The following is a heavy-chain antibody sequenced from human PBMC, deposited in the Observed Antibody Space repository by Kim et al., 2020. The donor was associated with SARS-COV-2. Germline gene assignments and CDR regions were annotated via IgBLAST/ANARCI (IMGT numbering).Heavy chain of an antibody. Sequence: GGSLRLSCAAYGFSFGIYAMSWVRQAPGKGLEWVSTIGGLDGGIFHADSVKGRFTISRDNSKNTLYLQMTNLKTEDTATYYCARRPGTAAAGTAHFDPWGQGTRVTVSS. CDR3: ARRPGTAAAGTAHFDP. J-gene: IGHJ5*02. CDR1: GFSFGIYA. CDR2: IGGLDGGI. D-gene: IGHD6-13*01. V-gene: IGHV3-23*01.